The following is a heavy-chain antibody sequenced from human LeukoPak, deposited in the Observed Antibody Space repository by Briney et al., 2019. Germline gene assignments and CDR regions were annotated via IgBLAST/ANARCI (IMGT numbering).Heavy chain of an antibody. J-gene: IGHJ4*02. V-gene: IGHV4-34*01. CDR2: INHSGST. Sequence: PSETLSLTCAVYGGSFSGYYWSLIRQPPGKGLEWIEEINHSGSTNYNPSLKSRVTISVDTSKNQFSLKLSSVTAADTAVYYCARAGYSSGWYGYWGQGTLVTVSS. CDR1: GGSFSGYY. D-gene: IGHD6-19*01. CDR3: ARAGYSSGWYGY.